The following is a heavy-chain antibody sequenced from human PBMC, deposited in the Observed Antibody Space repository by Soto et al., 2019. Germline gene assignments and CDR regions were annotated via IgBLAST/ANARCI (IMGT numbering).Heavy chain of an antibody. CDR2: IYYSGST. CDR3: AREGRYSYGYGGFDY. Sequence: SETLSLTCTVSGGSISSYYWSWIRQPPGKGLEWIGYIYYSGSTNYNPSLKSRVTISVDTSKNQFSLKLSSVTAADTAVYYCAREGRYSYGYGGFDYWGQGTLVTV. J-gene: IGHJ4*02. V-gene: IGHV4-59*01. CDR1: GGSISSYY. D-gene: IGHD5-18*01.